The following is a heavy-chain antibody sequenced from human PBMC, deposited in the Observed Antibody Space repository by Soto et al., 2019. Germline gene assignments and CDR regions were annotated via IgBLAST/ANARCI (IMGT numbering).Heavy chain of an antibody. D-gene: IGHD2-21*02. Sequence: SETLSLTCTVSGGSISSSSYYWGWIRQPPGKGLEWIGSIYYSGSTYYNPSLKSRVTISVDTSKNQFSLKLSSVTAADTAVYYCARQGEHIVVVTAIPYYYYGMDVWGQGTTVTVSS. V-gene: IGHV4-39*01. CDR3: ARQGEHIVVVTAIPYYYYGMDV. J-gene: IGHJ6*02. CDR1: GGSISSSSYY. CDR2: IYYSGST.